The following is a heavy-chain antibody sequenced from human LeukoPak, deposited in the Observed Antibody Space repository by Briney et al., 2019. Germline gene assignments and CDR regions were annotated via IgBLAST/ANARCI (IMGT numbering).Heavy chain of an antibody. CDR1: GGSISSSNW. V-gene: IGHV4-4*02. J-gene: IGHJ3*02. D-gene: IGHD6-13*01. CDR3: ASMYSSITRHAFDI. CDR2: IYHSGST. Sequence: SETLSLTCAVSGGSISSSNWWSWVRQPPGKGLEWIGEIYHSGSTNYNPSLKSRVTISVDTSKNQFSLKLSSVTAADTAVYYCASMYSSITRHAFDIWGQGTMVTVSS.